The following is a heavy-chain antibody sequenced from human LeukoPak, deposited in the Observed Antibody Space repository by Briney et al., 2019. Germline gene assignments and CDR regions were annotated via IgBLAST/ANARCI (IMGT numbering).Heavy chain of an antibody. V-gene: IGHV1-2*02. J-gene: IGHJ4*02. CDR2: INPNSGGT. Sequence: ASVKVSCKASGYTFSSYTMSWVRQAPGQGLEWMGWINPNSGGTNYAQKFQGRVTMTRDTSISTAYMELSRLRSDDTAVYYCARDFQPSNVRYMNHYFDYWGQGTLVTVSS. CDR1: GYTFSSYT. CDR3: ARDFQPSNVRYMNHYFDY. D-gene: IGHD3-9*01.